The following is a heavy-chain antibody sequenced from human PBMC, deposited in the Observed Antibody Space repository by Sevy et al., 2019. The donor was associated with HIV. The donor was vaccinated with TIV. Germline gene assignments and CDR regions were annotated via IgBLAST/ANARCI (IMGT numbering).Heavy chain of an antibody. J-gene: IGHJ6*03. CDR3: SGVPHGGAVAGTWYYYYYMDV. CDR1: GYTFTSYG. V-gene: IGHV1-18*01. Sequence: ASVKVSCKASGYTFTSYGISWVRQAPGQGLEWMGWISAYNGNTNYAQMLQGRVTMTTDTSTSTAYMELRSLRSDDTAEYYCSGVPHGGAVAGTWYYYYYMDVWGKGTTVTVSS. CDR2: ISAYNGNT. D-gene: IGHD6-19*01.